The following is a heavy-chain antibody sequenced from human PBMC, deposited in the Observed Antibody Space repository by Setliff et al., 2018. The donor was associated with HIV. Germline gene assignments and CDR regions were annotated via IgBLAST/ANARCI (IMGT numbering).Heavy chain of an antibody. CDR1: GGSISSSSYY. Sequence: PSETLSLTCTVSGGSISSSSYYWGWIRPPPGKGLEWIGSIYYSGTTYYNPSLKSRITISVDTSKNQFSLKVNSVTAADTAVYYCASPKERYYYGSGTNVREYYGMDVWGQGTTVTVSS. J-gene: IGHJ6*02. CDR2: IYYSGTT. D-gene: IGHD3-10*01. CDR3: ASPKERYYYGSGTNVREYYGMDV. V-gene: IGHV4-39*07.